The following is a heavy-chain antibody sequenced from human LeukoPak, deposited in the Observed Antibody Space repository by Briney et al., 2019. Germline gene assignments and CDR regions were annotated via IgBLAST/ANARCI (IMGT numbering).Heavy chain of an antibody. Sequence: GGCLRLSCAASGFTFSGSAMHWVRQASGKGLEWVGRIRSKANSYATAYAASVKGRFTISRDDSKNTAYLQMNSLKTEDTAVYYCTRHGVVATSSDYWGQGTLVTVSS. J-gene: IGHJ4*02. CDR1: GFTFSGSA. CDR3: TRHGVVATSSDY. V-gene: IGHV3-73*01. CDR2: IRSKANSYAT. D-gene: IGHD5-12*01.